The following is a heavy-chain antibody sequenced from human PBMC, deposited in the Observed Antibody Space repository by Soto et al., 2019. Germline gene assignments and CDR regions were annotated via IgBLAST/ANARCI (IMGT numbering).Heavy chain of an antibody. CDR1: GDSIRNSGHY. Sequence: QVHLQESGPRLVEPSETLSLTCSVSGDSIRNSGHYWGWVRQPPGKGLEWIGSVYYSATSYRKPSLKSRLTISIDTSKNQFSLRLTSVTAADTAIYYCARPATVAPPDAFQVWSQGTLVTVSS. V-gene: IGHV4-39*01. CDR3: ARPATVAPPDAFQV. CDR2: VYYSATS. D-gene: IGHD6-19*01. J-gene: IGHJ3*01.